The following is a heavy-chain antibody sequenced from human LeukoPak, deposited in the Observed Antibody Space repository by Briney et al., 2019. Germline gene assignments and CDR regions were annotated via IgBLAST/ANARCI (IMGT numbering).Heavy chain of an antibody. CDR2: INHSGST. V-gene: IGHV4-34*01. CDR1: GGSFSGYY. J-gene: IGHJ5*02. CDR3: ARARLGYCSSTSCYHGNWFDP. D-gene: IGHD2-2*01. Sequence: PSETLSLTCAVYGGSFSGYYWSWIRHPPGKGLEWIGEINHSGSTNYNPSLKSRVTISVDTSKNQFSLKLSSVTAADTAVYYCARARLGYCSSTSCYHGNWFDPWGQGTLVTVSS.